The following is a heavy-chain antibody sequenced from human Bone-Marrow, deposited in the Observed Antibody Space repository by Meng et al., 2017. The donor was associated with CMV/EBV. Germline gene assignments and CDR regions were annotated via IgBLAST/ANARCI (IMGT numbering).Heavy chain of an antibody. CDR2: INPSGGST. Sequence: ASVKVSCKASGYTFTRSFIHWVRQAPGQGLEWMGIINPSGGSTTYAQKFQGRVSMTRDTSTSTVYMDLSSLTFEDTAVYYCARGGGPYYYYYGMDVWGQGTTVTVSS. CDR3: ARGGGPYYYYYGMDV. CDR1: GYTFTRSF. J-gene: IGHJ6*02. D-gene: IGHD3-16*01. V-gene: IGHV1-46*01.